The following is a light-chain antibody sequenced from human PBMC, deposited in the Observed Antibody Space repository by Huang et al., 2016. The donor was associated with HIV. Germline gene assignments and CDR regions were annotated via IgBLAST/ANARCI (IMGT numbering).Light chain of an antibody. CDR1: RSVGNN. CDR2: GAS. J-gene: IGKJ2*01. CDR3: QQYNDWPPWYT. Sequence: IVMTQSPATLSVSPGERVTLSCRASRSVGNNLAWYQQKVGQPPRPLSEGASTRATCIAARFSGSGSGTDFTLTISSRQSEEFAVYYCQQYNDWPPWYTFGQGTKLEIK. V-gene: IGKV3-15*01.